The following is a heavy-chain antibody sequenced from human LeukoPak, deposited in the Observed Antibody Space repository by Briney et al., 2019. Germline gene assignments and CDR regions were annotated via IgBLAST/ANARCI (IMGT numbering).Heavy chain of an antibody. V-gene: IGHV3-23*01. CDR3: ARVLTPYWYFDL. CDR1: GFTFSSYA. D-gene: IGHD2-15*01. Sequence: GGSLRLSCAASGFTFSSYAMSWVRQAPGKGLEWVSAISGSGGSTYYADSVKGRFTISRDNSKNTLYLQMNSLRAEDTAVYYCARVLTPYWYFDLWGRGTLVTVSS. J-gene: IGHJ2*01. CDR2: ISGSGGST.